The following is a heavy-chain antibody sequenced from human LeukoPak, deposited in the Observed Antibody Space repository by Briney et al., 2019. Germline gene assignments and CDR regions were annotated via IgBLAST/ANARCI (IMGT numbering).Heavy chain of an antibody. J-gene: IGHJ4*02. CDR1: GCTFTGYY. D-gene: IGHD2-2*01. CDR3: AREDCSSTSCYWGVGY. V-gene: IGHV1-2*06. CDR2: INPNSGGT. Sequence: ASVKVSCKASGCTFTGYYMHWVRQAPGQGLEWMGRINPNSGGTNYAQKFQGRVTMTRDTSISTAYMQLSRLRSDDTAVYYCAREDCSSTSCYWGVGYWGQGTLVTVSS.